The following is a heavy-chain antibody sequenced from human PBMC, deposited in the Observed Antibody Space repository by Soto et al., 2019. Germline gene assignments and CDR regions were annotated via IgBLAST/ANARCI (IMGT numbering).Heavy chain of an antibody. Sequence: SETLSLTCAVSGGSISSGGYSWSWIRQPPGEGLEWIGEVNRDGSANYNPSLKSRVTLSVDTSKNQFSLKLTSVTVADTGVYYCARAAIEGHQVEGQSPSSETLDYWGQGTLVTGSS. CDR2: VNRDGSA. V-gene: IGHV4-30-2*01. CDR3: ARAAIEGHQVEGQSPSSETLDY. D-gene: IGHD2-21*01. CDR1: GGSISSGGYS. J-gene: IGHJ4*02.